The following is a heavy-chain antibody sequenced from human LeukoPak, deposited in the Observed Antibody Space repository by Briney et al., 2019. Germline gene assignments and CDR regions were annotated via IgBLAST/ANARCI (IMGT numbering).Heavy chain of an antibody. CDR3: ARDSYDYGDYGDSFDY. J-gene: IGHJ4*02. CDR1: GFTSRNFA. Sequence: GRSLRLSCAASGFTSRNFAMHWVRQAPGKGLEWVAVISYDGDYQYYADSVKGRFTISRDSSKNTVYLEMNSLRPEDTGVYYCARDSYDYGDYGDSFDYWGQGTLVTVSS. D-gene: IGHD4-17*01. CDR2: ISYDGDYQ. V-gene: IGHV3-30*04.